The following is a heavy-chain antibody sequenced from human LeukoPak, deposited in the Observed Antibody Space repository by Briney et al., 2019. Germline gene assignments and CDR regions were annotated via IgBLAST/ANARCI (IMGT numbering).Heavy chain of an antibody. CDR3: AKELYGRSFFES. CDR1: GFTFSSYA. V-gene: IGHV3-30*18. J-gene: IGHJ4*03. D-gene: IGHD1-26*01. CDR2: ISFDGSDK. Sequence: GGSLRLSCTASGFTFSSYAMHWVRQAPGKGLQWVAVISFDGSDKHYADSVKGRFIISRDNSKNTLFLQMSNLRAEDTSVYYCAKELYGRSFFESWGRGTLVTVSS.